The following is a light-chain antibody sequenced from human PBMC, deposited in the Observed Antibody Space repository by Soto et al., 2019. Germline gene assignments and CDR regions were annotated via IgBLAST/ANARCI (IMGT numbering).Light chain of an antibody. V-gene: IGLV1-40*01. J-gene: IGLJ2*01. CDR3: QSYDSSLSGVI. CDR2: GSS. Sequence: QSVLTQPPSVSGAPGQRVTISCTGSSSNIGAGYDVHWYKQVPGTAPKVLIYGSSNRPSGVPDRFSGSKSGTSASLAITGLQAEDEADYYCQSYDSSLSGVIFGGGTKLTVL. CDR1: SSNIGAGYD.